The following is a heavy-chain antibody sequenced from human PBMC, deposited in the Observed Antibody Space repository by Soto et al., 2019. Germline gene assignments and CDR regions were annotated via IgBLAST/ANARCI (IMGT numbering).Heavy chain of an antibody. CDR2: IYYSGST. J-gene: IGHJ4*02. CDR3: ARTPSILLWFGEIPNYFDY. CDR1: GGSISSSSYY. D-gene: IGHD3-10*01. V-gene: IGHV4-39*01. Sequence: QLQLQEAGPGLVKPSETLSLTCTVSGGSISSSSYYWGWIRQPPGKGLEWIGSIYYSGSTYYNPSLKSRVTISVDTSKNQFSLKLSSVTAADTAVYYCARTPSILLWFGEIPNYFDYWGQGTLVTVSS.